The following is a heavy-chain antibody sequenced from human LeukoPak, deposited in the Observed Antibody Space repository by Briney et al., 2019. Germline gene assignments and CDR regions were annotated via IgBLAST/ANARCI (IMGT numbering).Heavy chain of an antibody. Sequence: GGSLRLSCAASGFTFNTYAMSWVRQAPGKGLEWVSAVSGSGGTTYYADSVKGRFTISRDNSRNTLYLQMNSLRAEDTAVYYCARGTLAGYFLGLWGQGTLVTVSS. D-gene: IGHD3-9*01. CDR1: GFTFNTYA. J-gene: IGHJ4*02. V-gene: IGHV3-23*01. CDR3: ARGTLAGYFLGL. CDR2: VSGSGGTT.